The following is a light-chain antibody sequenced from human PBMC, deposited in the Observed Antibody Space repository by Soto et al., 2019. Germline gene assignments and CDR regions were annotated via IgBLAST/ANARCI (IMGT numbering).Light chain of an antibody. CDR1: QSVSFNY. J-gene: IGKJ2*01. Sequence: EIVLTQSPGTLSLSPGERATLSCGASQSVSFNYLAWYQQKVGLAPRLLIYDASRRATGTPDRFSGSGSGTDFTRTISRLEPEDFAVYVCQQYGSSPYTFGQGTNREIK. CDR2: DAS. CDR3: QQYGSSPYT. V-gene: IGKV3D-20*01.